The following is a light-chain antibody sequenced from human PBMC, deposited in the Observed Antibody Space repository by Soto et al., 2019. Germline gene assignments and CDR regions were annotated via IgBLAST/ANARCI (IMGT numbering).Light chain of an antibody. CDR2: GTS. CDR1: QSISSSY. CDR3: QQYDSSPLT. V-gene: IGKV3-20*01. Sequence: EIVLTQSPGTLSLSPRERATLSCRASQSISSSYLAWYQQKPGQAPRLLLYGTSSRATGIPDRFSGSGSGTDFTLTISRLEPEDFAVYSCQQYDSSPLTFGGGTRVEIK. J-gene: IGKJ4*01.